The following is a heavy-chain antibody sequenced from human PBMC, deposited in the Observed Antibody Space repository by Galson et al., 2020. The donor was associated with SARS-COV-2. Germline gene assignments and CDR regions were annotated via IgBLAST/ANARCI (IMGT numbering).Heavy chain of an antibody. CDR2: IYYSGST. D-gene: IGHD2-2*01. J-gene: IGHJ6*02. Sequence: SETLSLTCTVSGGSISSYYWSWIRQPPGKGLEWIGYIYYSGSTNYNPSLKSRVTISVDTSKNQFSLKLSSVTAADTAVYYCAGYMGPYCSSTSCAHRPVDLEYYGMDVWGQGTTVTVSS. V-gene: IGHV4-59*01. CDR1: GGSISSYY. CDR3: AGYMGPYCSSTSCAHRPVDLEYYGMDV.